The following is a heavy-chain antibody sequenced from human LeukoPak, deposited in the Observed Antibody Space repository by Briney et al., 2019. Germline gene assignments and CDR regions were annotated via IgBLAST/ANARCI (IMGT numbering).Heavy chain of an antibody. J-gene: IGHJ4*02. Sequence: PGGSLRLSCTASGITFSSDGMHWVRQAPGKGLEWVAVIWYDGSNKYYADSVKGRFTISRDNSKNTLYLQMNSLRAEDTAVYYCAKDARDGYKYYFDYWGQGTLVTVSS. D-gene: IGHD5-24*01. CDR2: IWYDGSNK. CDR3: AKDARDGYKYYFDY. V-gene: IGHV3-33*06. CDR1: GITFSSDG.